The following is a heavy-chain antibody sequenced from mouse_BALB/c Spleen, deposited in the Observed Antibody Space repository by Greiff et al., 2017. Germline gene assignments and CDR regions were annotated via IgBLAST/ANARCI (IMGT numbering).Heavy chain of an antibody. Sequence: EVKLVESGGGLVKPGGSLKLSCAASGFTFSDYYMYWVRQTPEKRLVWVATISDGGSYTYYPDSVKGRFTISRDNAKNSLYLQMSSLKSEDTAMYYCARGDSYYFDYWGQGTTLTVSS. V-gene: IGHV5-4*02. CDR3: ARGDSYYFDY. CDR2: ISDGGSYT. J-gene: IGHJ2*01. CDR1: GFTFSDYY.